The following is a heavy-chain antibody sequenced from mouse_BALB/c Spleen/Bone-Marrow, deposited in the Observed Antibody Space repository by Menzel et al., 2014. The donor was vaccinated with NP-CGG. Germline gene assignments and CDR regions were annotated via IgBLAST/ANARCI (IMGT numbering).Heavy chain of an antibody. CDR1: GFTFSDYG. D-gene: IGHD2-1*01. V-gene: IGHV5-15*02. Sequence: EVMLVESGGGLVQPGGSRKLSCAASGFTFSDYGMAWVRQAPGKGPEWVAFISTLAYSIYYADTVTGRFTISRENAKNTLYLEMSSLRSEDTAMYYCATIYYGNSYAMDYWGQGTSVTVSS. CDR3: ATIYYGNSYAMDY. CDR2: ISTLAYSI. J-gene: IGHJ4*01.